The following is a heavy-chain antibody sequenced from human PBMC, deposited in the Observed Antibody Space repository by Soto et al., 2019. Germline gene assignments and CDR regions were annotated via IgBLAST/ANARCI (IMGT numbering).Heavy chain of an antibody. Sequence: QVQLQQWGAGLLKPSETLSLTCAVYGGSFSGYYWSWIRQPPGKGLEWIGEINHSGSTNYNPSLKSRVTISVDTSKNQFSLKLSSVTAADTAVYYCARGLSRGYSGYDYWGYWGQGTLVTVSS. CDR3: ARGLSRGYSGYDYWGY. J-gene: IGHJ4*02. CDR1: GGSFSGYY. V-gene: IGHV4-34*01. CDR2: INHSGST. D-gene: IGHD5-12*01.